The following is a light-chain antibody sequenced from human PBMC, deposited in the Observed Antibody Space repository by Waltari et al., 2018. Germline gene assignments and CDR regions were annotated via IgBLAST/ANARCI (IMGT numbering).Light chain of an antibody. CDR1: QSVLYNSNNKNY. Sequence: DIVMTPSPDSLAVSLGERATVNCKSSQSVLYNSNNKNYLAWYQLKPGQPPKILLDLASTRESGVPDRFSGRGSCTNFTLTISSLQAEDVAVYVCQQYFSAPYTFGQGTKLEIK. CDR2: LAS. V-gene: IGKV4-1*01. CDR3: QQYFSAPYT. J-gene: IGKJ2*01.